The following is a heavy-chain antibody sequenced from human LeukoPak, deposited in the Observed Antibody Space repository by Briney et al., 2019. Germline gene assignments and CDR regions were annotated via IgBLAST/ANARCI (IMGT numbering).Heavy chain of an antibody. CDR1: GGSITGYY. V-gene: IGHV4-59*08. J-gene: IGHJ4*02. CDR2: IYYSGST. D-gene: IGHD6-13*01. CDR3: VRRASRYSSSYYDY. Sequence: SETLSLTCTVSGGSITGYYWSWIRQPPGKGLEWIGYIYYSGSTNYNPSLKSRVTISVDTSKNRFSLKLSSVTAADTAVYYCVRRASRYSSSYYDYWGQGTLVTVSS.